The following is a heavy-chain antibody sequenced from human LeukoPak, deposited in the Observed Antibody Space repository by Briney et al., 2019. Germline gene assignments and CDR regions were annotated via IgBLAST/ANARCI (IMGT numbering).Heavy chain of an antibody. V-gene: IGHV4-4*02. J-gene: IGHJ4*02. D-gene: IGHD6-13*01. CDR3: AREDSSSPFDY. Sequence: SGTLSLTCAVSGGSISSSNWWSWVRQPPGKGLEWIGEIYHSGSTNYNPSLKSRVTISVDKSKNQFSLQLNSVTPEDTTVYYCAREDSSSPFDYWGQGTLVTVSS. CDR2: IYHSGST. CDR1: GGSISSSNW.